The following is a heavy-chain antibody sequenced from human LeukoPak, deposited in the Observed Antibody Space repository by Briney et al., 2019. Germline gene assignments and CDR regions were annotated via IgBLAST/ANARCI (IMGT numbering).Heavy chain of an antibody. D-gene: IGHD2-2*01. Sequence: SETLSLTCTVSGGSISSSSYYWGWIRQPPGKGLEWIGSLYYRGSTYYNPTFKSRVTISVDSSKNQFSLKLSSVTAADTAVYYCARGPSPEEDCSSTSCSTGVDVWGQGTTVTVSS. CDR2: LYYRGST. CDR3: ARGPSPEEDCSSTSCSTGVDV. CDR1: GGSISSSSYY. V-gene: IGHV4-39*01. J-gene: IGHJ6*02.